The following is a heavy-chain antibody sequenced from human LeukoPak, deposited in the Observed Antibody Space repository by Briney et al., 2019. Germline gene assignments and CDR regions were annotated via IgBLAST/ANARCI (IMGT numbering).Heavy chain of an antibody. CDR1: GFTFSSYA. D-gene: IGHD1-26*01. CDR2: ISNSGGRT. J-gene: IGHJ1*01. Sequence: GGSLRLSCAASGFTFSSYAMNWVRQAPGKGLEWVSGISNSGGRTYYADSVKGRFTISRDNAKNSLYLQMNSLRAEDTAVYYCAREPPYSGSYTDWGQGTLVTVSS. CDR3: AREPPYSGSYTD. V-gene: IGHV3-23*01.